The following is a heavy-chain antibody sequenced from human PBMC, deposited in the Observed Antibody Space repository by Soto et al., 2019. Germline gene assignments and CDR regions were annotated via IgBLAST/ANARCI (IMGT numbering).Heavy chain of an antibody. D-gene: IGHD2-2*01. CDR3: ARDLVGCSSTSCYGELDY. V-gene: IGHV3-21*01. J-gene: IGHJ4*02. CDR1: GFTFSSYS. Sequence: PGGSLRLSCAASGFTFSSYSMNWVRQAPGKGLEWVSSISSSSSYIYYGDSVKGRFTISRDNAKNSLYLQMNSLRAEDTAVYYCARDLVGCSSTSCYGELDYWGQGSLVTVSS. CDR2: ISSSSSYI.